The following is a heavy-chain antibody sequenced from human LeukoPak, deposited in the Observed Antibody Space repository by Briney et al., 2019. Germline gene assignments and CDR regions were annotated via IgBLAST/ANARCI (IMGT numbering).Heavy chain of an antibody. CDR3: VRSYDY. CDR1: GFTFSNNW. Sequence: GGSLRLSCAASGFTFSNNWMHWVRQAPGKGLVWVSRIFRDDSSISYADSVRGRFAISRDNAKNTLYLQMNSLRADDTAVYYCVRSYDYWGQGTVVIVSS. V-gene: IGHV3-74*03. J-gene: IGHJ4*02. CDR2: IFRDDSSI.